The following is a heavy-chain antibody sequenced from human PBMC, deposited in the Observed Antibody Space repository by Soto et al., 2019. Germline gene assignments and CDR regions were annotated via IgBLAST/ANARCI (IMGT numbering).Heavy chain of an antibody. V-gene: IGHV3-21*01. CDR3: ARDPKTSGGQHWAFNYFDS. CDR2: SSSSSSYI. CDR1: GFTFSSYS. J-gene: IGHJ4*02. Sequence: GGSLRLSCAASGFTFSSYSMNWVRQAPGKGLEWVSSSSSSSSYIYYADSVKGRFTISRDNAKNSLYLQMNSLRAEDAAVYYCARDPKTSGGQHWAFNYFDSWGQGTLVTVSS. D-gene: IGHD7-27*01.